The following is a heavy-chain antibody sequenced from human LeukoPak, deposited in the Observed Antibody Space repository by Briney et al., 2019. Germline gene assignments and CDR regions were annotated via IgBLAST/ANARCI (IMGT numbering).Heavy chain of an antibody. CDR2: IIPIVGTA. CDR1: GGTFSSYA. CDR3: AAERNRRDGYNYGGFDY. V-gene: IGHV1-69*01. Sequence: ASVKVSCKASGGTFSSYAISWVRQAPGQGLEWMGGIIPIVGTANYAQKFQGRVTITADESTSTAYMELSSLRSEDTAVYYCAAERNRRDGYNYGGFDYWGQGTLVTVSS. D-gene: IGHD5-24*01. J-gene: IGHJ4*02.